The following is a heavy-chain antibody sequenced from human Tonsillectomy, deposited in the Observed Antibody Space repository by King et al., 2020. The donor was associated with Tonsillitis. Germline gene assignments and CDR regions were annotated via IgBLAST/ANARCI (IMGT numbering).Heavy chain of an antibody. V-gene: IGHV3-23*04. D-gene: IGHD6-6*01. CDR2: ISGSGSHT. CDR3: AKDESGMAARPRNFDS. Sequence: VQLVESGGGLVQPGGSLRLSCAASGFSFSSSAMSWVRQAPGKGLEWVSAISGSGSHTYYADSVKGRLTISRDNSKNALFLHMNSLRAEDTAVYYCAKDESGMAARPRNFDSWGQGTLVTVSS. J-gene: IGHJ4*02. CDR1: GFSFSSSA.